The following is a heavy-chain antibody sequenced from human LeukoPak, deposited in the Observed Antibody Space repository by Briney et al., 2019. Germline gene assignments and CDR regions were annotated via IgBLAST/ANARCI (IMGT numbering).Heavy chain of an antibody. J-gene: IGHJ4*02. CDR3: AIDLAVAAYY. Sequence: GRSLRLSCAASGFTFSSYGMHWVRQAPGKGLEWVAVISYDGSNKYYADSVKGRFTISRDNSKNTLYLQMNSLRAEDTAVYYCAIDLAVAAYYWGQGTLVTVSS. D-gene: IGHD6-19*01. CDR2: ISYDGSNK. CDR1: GFTFSSYG. V-gene: IGHV3-30*03.